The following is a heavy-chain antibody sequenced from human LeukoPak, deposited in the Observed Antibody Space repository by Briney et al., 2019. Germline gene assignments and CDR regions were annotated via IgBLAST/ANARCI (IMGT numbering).Heavy chain of an antibody. D-gene: IGHD7-27*01. CDR1: GFTFSSYA. CDR2: ISGSGGST. Sequence: HTGGSLRLSCAASGFTFSSYAMSWVRQAPGKGLEWVSAISGSGGSTYYADSVKGRFTISRDNSKNTLYLQMNSLRAEDTAVYYCAHIKAGDRDGAFDIWGQGTMVTVSS. J-gene: IGHJ3*02. CDR3: AHIKAGDRDGAFDI. V-gene: IGHV3-23*01.